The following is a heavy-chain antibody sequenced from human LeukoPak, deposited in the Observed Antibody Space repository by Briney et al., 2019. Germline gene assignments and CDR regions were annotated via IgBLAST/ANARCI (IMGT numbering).Heavy chain of an antibody. CDR1: GGSISSYY. CDR2: IYYSGST. CDR3: AGRYMTTGWFDP. V-gene: IGHV4-59*08. D-gene: IGHD4-17*01. Sequence: SETLSLTCTVSGGSISSYYWSWIRQPPGKGLEWIGYIYYSGSTNYNPSLKSRVTISVDTSKDQFSLKLSSVTGADTAVYYCAGRYMTTGWFDPWGQGTLVTVSS. J-gene: IGHJ5*02.